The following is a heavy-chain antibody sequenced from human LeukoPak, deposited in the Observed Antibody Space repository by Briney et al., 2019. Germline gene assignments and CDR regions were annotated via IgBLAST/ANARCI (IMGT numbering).Heavy chain of an antibody. D-gene: IGHD5-18*01. CDR1: GYTFTSYY. V-gene: IGHV1-46*01. CDR2: INPSGGST. J-gene: IGHJ4*02. Sequence: ASVTVSCKASGYTFTSYYMHWVRQAPGQGLEWMGIINPSGGSTSYAQKFQGRVTMTRDTSTSTVYMELSSLRSEDTAVYYCAIPAMGSLFDYWGQGTLVTVSS. CDR3: AIPAMGSLFDY.